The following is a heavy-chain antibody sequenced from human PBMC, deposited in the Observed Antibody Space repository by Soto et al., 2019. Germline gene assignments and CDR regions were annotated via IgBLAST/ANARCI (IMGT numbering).Heavy chain of an antibody. J-gene: IGHJ3*02. CDR1: GDSVSSNSAA. CDR2: TYYRSKWYN. D-gene: IGHD6-13*01. CDR3: ARLDMAAGWTNPRSDAFDI. V-gene: IGHV6-1*01. Sequence: SQTLSLTCAISGDSVSSNSAAWNWIRQSPSRGLEWLGRTYYRSKWYNDYAVSVESRITINPDTSKNQFSLQLNSVTPEDTAVYYCARLDMAAGWTNPRSDAFDIWGQGTMVTVSS.